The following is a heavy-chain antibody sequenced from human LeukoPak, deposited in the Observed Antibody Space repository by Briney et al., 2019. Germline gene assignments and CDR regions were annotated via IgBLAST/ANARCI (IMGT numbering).Heavy chain of an antibody. CDR2: ISWNSGNI. Sequence: GGSLRLSCAASGFTFDDYAMHWVRQAPGKGLEWVSGISWNSGNIGYADSVKGRFTISRDNAKNSLYLQMNSLRPEDTALYYCAKDRARGSSTYFDYWGQGSLVTVSS. CDR1: GFTFDDYA. J-gene: IGHJ4*02. V-gene: IGHV3-9*01. D-gene: IGHD1-26*01. CDR3: AKDRARGSSTYFDY.